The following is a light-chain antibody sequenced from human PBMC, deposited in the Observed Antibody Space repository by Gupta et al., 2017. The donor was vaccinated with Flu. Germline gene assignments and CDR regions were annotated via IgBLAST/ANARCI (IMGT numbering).Light chain of an antibody. CDR1: SSDVGGYNY. CDR2: DVS. V-gene: IGLV2-14*04. J-gene: IGLJ1*01. CDR3: SSYTTSRTSV. Sequence: SITISCTGTSSDVGGYNYVSWYQQHPGKAPKLMVYDVSNRPSGVSNRFSGSKSGNTASLTISGLQAEDEADYYCSSYTTSRTSVFGTGTRVTVL.